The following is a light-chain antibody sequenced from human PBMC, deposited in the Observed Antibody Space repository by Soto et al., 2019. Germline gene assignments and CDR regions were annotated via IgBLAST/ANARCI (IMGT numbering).Light chain of an antibody. CDR1: QSVSSNH. V-gene: IGKV3-20*01. J-gene: IGKJ1*01. Sequence: EIVLTQSPGTLSLAPGERATLSCRASQSVSSNHLAWYQQKPGQSPRLLIYGASNRATGIPDRFSGSGSGADFTLTISRREPEDFAVYYCQQYGRTGTFGQGTKVDI. CDR2: GAS. CDR3: QQYGRTGT.